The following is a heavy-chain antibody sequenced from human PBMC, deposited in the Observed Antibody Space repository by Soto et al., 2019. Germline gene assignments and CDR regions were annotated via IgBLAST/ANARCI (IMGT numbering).Heavy chain of an antibody. CDR3: ARVGYDSSGLDY. CDR1: GGSISSYY. Sequence: QVQLQESGPGLVKPSETLSLTCTVSGGSISSYYWSWIRQPPGKGLEWIGYIYYSGSTNYNPSLKSRVTISVDTSKNQFSLNLSSVTAADTAVYYCARVGYDSSGLDYWGQGTLVTVSS. V-gene: IGHV4-59*01. J-gene: IGHJ4*02. D-gene: IGHD3-22*01. CDR2: IYYSGST.